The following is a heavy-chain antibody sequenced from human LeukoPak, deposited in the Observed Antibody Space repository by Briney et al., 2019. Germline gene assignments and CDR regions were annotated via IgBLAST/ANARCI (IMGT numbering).Heavy chain of an antibody. Sequence: GGSLRLSCAASRFTFSSYWMSWVRQAPGKGLEWVANIKQDGSEKYYVDSVKGRFTISRDNAKNSLYLQMNSLRAEDTAVYYCARHIKSGKRGWFDPWGQGTLVTVSS. CDR2: IKQDGSEK. V-gene: IGHV3-7*01. D-gene: IGHD3-10*01. J-gene: IGHJ5*02. CDR3: ARHIKSGKRGWFDP. CDR1: RFTFSSYW.